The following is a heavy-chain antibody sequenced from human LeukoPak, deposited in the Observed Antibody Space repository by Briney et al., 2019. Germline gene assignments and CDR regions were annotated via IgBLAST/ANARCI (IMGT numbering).Heavy chain of an antibody. D-gene: IGHD3-10*01. CDR1: GSTFSSYA. Sequence: GGSLRLSCAAPGSTFSSYAMSWVRQAPGKGLEWVSAISGSGGSTYYADSVKGRFTISRDNSKNTLYLQMNSLRAEDTAVYYCAGLLWFGELPYYYGVDVWGQGTTVTVSS. CDR3: AGLLWFGELPYYYGVDV. V-gene: IGHV3-23*01. J-gene: IGHJ6*02. CDR2: ISGSGGST.